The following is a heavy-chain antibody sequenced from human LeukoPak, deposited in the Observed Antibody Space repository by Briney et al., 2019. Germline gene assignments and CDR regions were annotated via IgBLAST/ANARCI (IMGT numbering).Heavy chain of an antibody. Sequence: GRSLRLSCAASGFTFSNYGMHWARQAPGKGLEWVGVIWYDGSNVKYPDSVKGRFTISRDNSKNTLYLQMNSLRAEDTAVYYCARDMDYRPIGNYYYGYWGQGTLVTVSS. D-gene: IGHD1-7*01. J-gene: IGHJ4*02. V-gene: IGHV3-33*01. CDR3: ARDMDYRPIGNYYYGY. CDR2: IWYDGSNV. CDR1: GFTFSNYG.